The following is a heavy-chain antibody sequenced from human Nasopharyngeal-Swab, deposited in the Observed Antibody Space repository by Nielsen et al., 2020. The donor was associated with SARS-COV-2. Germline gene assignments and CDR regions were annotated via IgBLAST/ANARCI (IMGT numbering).Heavy chain of an antibody. V-gene: IGHV1-24*01. CDR1: GYTLTELS. CDR3: ATDLMVAARPWGSFDY. J-gene: IGHJ4*02. D-gene: IGHD6-6*01. CDR2: FDPEDGET. Sequence: ASVKVSCKVSGYTLTELSMHWVRQAPGKGLEWMGGFDPEDGETIYAQKFQGRVTMTEDTSTDTAYMELSSLRSEDTAVYYCATDLMVAARPWGSFDYWGQGTLVTVPS.